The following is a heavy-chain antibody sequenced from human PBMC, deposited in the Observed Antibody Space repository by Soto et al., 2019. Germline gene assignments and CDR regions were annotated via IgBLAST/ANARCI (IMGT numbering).Heavy chain of an antibody. CDR2: IYWDDDQ. D-gene: IGHD2-2*01. CDR3: ARSINASPAPYFDY. Sequence: QITLKESGPTLVKPTQTLTLTCSFSGFSLTTNAVGVGWIRQPPGKALEWLALIYWDDDQRYSPSLKTRLTTPRDPPKTQVFLTMTNMDPVNPATYFCARSINASPAPYFDYWGKEPWSPSPQ. CDR1: GFSLTTNAVG. V-gene: IGHV2-5*02. J-gene: IGHJ4*01.